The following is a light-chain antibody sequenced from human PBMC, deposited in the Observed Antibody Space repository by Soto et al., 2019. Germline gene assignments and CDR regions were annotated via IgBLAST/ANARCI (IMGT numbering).Light chain of an antibody. CDR1: SSDVGGNKY. CDR3: SAFTGTTYV. Sequence: QSALTQPASASGSPGQSITISCTGSSSDVGGNKYVSWYQQYPGKAPKLMICDVSNRPSGVSNRFSGSKSGNTASLTISGLQAEDEADYYCSAFTGTTYVFGTGTKVTVL. V-gene: IGLV2-14*01. J-gene: IGLJ1*01. CDR2: DVS.